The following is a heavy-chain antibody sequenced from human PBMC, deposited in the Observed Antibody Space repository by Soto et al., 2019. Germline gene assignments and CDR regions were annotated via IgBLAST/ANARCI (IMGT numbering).Heavy chain of an antibody. CDR3: ARVENPPPYYYVSSGYYFRASVH. V-gene: IGHV1-69*06. CDR2: IIPIFGTA. Sequence: SVKVSCKASGGTFSSYAISWVRQAPGQGLEWMGGIIPIFGTANYAQKFQGRVTITADKSTSTAYMELSSLRSEDTAVYYCARVENPPPYYYVSSGYYFRASVHWG. CDR1: GGTFSSYA. D-gene: IGHD3-22*01. J-gene: IGHJ1*01.